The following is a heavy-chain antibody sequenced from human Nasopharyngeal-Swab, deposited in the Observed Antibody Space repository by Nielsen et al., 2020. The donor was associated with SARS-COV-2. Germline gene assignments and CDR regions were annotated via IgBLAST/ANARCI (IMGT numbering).Heavy chain of an antibody. V-gene: IGHV1-24*01. D-gene: IGHD3-22*01. CDR2: FDPEDGET. Sequence: WARHAPGQGLGWMGGFDPEDGETIYAQKFQGRVTMTEDTSTDTAYMELSSLRSEDTAVYYCATTQYYYDSSGYYSFDYWGQGTLVTVSS. CDR3: ATTQYYYDSSGYYSFDY. J-gene: IGHJ4*02.